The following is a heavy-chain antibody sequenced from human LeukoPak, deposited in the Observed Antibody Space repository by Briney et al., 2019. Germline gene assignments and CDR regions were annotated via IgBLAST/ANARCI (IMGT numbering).Heavy chain of an antibody. D-gene: IGHD3-22*01. J-gene: IGHJ4*02. CDR3: ARDYYDSSGYSLYYFDY. Sequence: ASVKVSCKASGYTFTGYYMHWVRQAPGQGLEWMGWINPNSGGTNYAQKFQGRVTMTGDTSISTAYMELSRLRSDDTAVYYCARDYYDSSGYSLYYFDYWGQGTLVTVSS. CDR2: INPNSGGT. V-gene: IGHV1-2*02. CDR1: GYTFTGYY.